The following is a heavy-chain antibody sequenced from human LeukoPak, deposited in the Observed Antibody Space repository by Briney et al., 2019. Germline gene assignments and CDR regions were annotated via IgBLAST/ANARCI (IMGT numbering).Heavy chain of an antibody. V-gene: IGHV5-51*01. CDR2: IYAVDSDT. Sequence: GEPLKSSCKGSGYSFTSYWIGWVRQLPGKGLEWMGIIYAVDSDTRYSPSFQGQVTISVDKSISTAYLQWSSLQASDTAMYYCARAIGTSQFYFYYGMDVWGQGTTVTVSS. CDR1: GYSFTSYW. D-gene: IGHD2-2*01. J-gene: IGHJ6*02. CDR3: ARAIGTSQFYFYYGMDV.